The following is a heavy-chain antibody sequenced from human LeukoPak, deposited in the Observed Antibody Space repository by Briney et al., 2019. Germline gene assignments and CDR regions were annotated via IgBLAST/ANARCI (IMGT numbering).Heavy chain of an antibody. CDR2: IYYSGST. Sequence: SETLSLTCAVYGGSFSGYYWSWIRQPPGKGLEWIGYIYYSGSTNYNPSLKSRVTISVDTSKNQFSLKLSSVTAADTAVYYCARDGPPKGAFDIWGQGTMVTVSS. CDR3: ARDGPPKGAFDI. V-gene: IGHV4-59*01. CDR1: GGSFSGYY. J-gene: IGHJ3*02.